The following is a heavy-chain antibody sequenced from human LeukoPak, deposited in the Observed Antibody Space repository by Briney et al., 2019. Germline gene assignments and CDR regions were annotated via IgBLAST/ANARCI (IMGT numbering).Heavy chain of an antibody. Sequence: SVKVSCKASGYTFTSYDINWVRQATGQGLEWMGGIIPIFGTANYAQKFQGRVTITADESTSTAYMELSSLRSEDTAVYYCARREMATISSHLDYWGQGTLVTVSS. CDR3: ARREMATISSHLDY. J-gene: IGHJ4*02. CDR2: IIPIFGTA. CDR1: GYTFTSYD. D-gene: IGHD5-24*01. V-gene: IGHV1-69*13.